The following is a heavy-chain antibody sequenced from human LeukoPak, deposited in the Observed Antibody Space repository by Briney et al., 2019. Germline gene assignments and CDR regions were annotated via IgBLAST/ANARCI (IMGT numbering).Heavy chain of an antibody. J-gene: IGHJ5*02. CDR3: ARAPWSSTPNWFDP. CDR2: ISSSSSYI. V-gene: IGHV3-21*01. CDR1: GFTFSSYS. D-gene: IGHD6-13*01. Sequence: GGSLRLSCAASGFTFSSYSMNWVRQAPGKGLEWVSSISSSSSYIYYADSVKGRFTISRDNAKNSLYLQMNSLRAEDTAVYYCARAPWSSTPNWFDPWGQGTLDTVSS.